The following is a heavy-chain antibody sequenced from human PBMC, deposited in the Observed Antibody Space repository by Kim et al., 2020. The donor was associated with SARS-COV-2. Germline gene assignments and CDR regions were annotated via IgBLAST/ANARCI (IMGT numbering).Heavy chain of an antibody. Sequence: DGSGTSYVDSVKGRFTISRDNAKNSVSLQMNGLRAEDTAIYYCARTNTMDVWGQGTTVTVSS. CDR3: ARTNTMDV. CDR2: DGSGT. D-gene: IGHD2-8*01. V-gene: IGHV3-7*01. J-gene: IGHJ6*02.